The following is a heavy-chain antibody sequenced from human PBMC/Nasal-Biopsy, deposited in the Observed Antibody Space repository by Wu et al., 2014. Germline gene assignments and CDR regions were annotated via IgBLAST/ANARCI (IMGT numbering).Heavy chain of an antibody. V-gene: IGHV3-74*01. CDR1: GITFSSYW. J-gene: IGHJ6*02. CDR3: TRDGYTYGYGAGDV. CDR2: INLDGSSI. D-gene: IGHD5-24*01. Sequence: LRLSCAVSGITFSSYWMHWVRQVPGKGLVWVSRINLDGSSISYADSVKGRFTISRDNAKNTVYLQMNSLGAEDAAVYYCTRDGYTYGYGAGDVWGHRDHGHRLL.